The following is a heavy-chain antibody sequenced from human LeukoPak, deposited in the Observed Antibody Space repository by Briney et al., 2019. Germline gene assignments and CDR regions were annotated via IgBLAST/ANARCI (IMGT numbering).Heavy chain of an antibody. Sequence: SVKVSCKASGGTFSSYAISWVRQAPGQGLEWMGGIIPILGIANYAQKFQGRVMITADKSTSTAYMELSSLRSEDTAVYYCARDVYDYGDYGVFDYWGQGTLVTVSS. CDR1: GGTFSSYA. CDR3: ARDVYDYGDYGVFDY. D-gene: IGHD4-17*01. V-gene: IGHV1-69*04. CDR2: IIPILGIA. J-gene: IGHJ4*02.